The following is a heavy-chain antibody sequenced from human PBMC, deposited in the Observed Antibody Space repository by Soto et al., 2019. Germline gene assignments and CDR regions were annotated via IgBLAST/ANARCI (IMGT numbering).Heavy chain of an antibody. CDR2: INPSGDGT. CDR1: GYTFNAFY. CDR3: ARVALGYDYADV. D-gene: IGHD4-17*01. J-gene: IGHJ6*02. Sequence: ASVKVSCKAFGYTFNAFYMHWVRQAPGQGLEWMGVINPSGDGTSYAQMFQGRVTMTRDTSTSTVYMELSSLRSEDTAVYYCARVALGYDYADVWGQGTTVTVSS. V-gene: IGHV1-46*02.